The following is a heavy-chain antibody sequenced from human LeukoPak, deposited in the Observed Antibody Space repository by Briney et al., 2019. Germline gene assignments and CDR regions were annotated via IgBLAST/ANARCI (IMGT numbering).Heavy chain of an antibody. Sequence: GGSLRLSCATSGFTFTSYWMHWVRQAPGKGLVWVARINVGTRTSYADSVKGRFTISRDNGKNTVYLQMNSLRAEDTGVYYCARDGPDDSGEFYYSYNGLDVWVQGTTVAVSS. J-gene: IGHJ6*02. V-gene: IGHV3-74*01. D-gene: IGHD3-22*01. CDR3: ARDGPDDSGEFYYSYNGLDV. CDR2: INVGTRT. CDR1: GFTFTSYW.